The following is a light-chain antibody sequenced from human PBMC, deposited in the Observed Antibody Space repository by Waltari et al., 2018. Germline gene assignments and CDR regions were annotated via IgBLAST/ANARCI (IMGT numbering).Light chain of an antibody. Sequence: SYDVTQPRSVSVSPGQTARITCGGDNIGSKNVHWYQQKPAQAPVLGIYYDSDRPSGIPGRFSGSNSGNTATLTISGVEAGDEADYYCQVWDSSSDRVFGGGTRLTVL. CDR1: NIGSKN. J-gene: IGLJ2*01. CDR2: YDS. CDR3: QVWDSSSDRV. V-gene: IGLV3-21*01.